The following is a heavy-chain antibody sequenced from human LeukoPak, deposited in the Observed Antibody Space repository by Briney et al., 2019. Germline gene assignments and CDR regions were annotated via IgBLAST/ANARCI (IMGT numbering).Heavy chain of an antibody. CDR2: IYYSGST. D-gene: IGHD3-9*01. Sequence: SETLSLTCTVSGGSISSYYWSWIRQPPGKGLEWIGYIYYSGSTNYNPSLKSRVTISADTSKNQFSLKLSSVTAADTAVYYCARERYDILTGYHNFDYWGQGTLVTVSS. J-gene: IGHJ4*02. CDR1: GGSISSYY. CDR3: ARERYDILTGYHNFDY. V-gene: IGHV4-59*01.